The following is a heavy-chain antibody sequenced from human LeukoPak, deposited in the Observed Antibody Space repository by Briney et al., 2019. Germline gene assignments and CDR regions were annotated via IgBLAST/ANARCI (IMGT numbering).Heavy chain of an antibody. CDR2: IYYSGST. J-gene: IGHJ6*02. V-gene: IGHV4-59*01. CDR3: ARDRVVPAAMGYYYYYGMDV. D-gene: IGHD2-2*01. Sequence: SETLSLTCTVSGGSISSYYWGWIRQPPGKGLEWIGYIYYSGSTNYNPSLKSRVTISVDTSKNQFSLKLSSVTAADTAVYYCARDRVVPAAMGYYYYYGMDVWGQGTTVTVSS. CDR1: GGSISSYY.